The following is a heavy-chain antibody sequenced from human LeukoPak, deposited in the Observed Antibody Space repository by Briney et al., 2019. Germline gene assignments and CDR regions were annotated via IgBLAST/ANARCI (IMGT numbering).Heavy chain of an antibody. J-gene: IGHJ3*02. D-gene: IGHD3-22*01. V-gene: IGHV4-30-4*08. CDR2: IYYSGST. CDR1: GGSISSGDYY. CDR3: ARGITMIDRAAFDI. Sequence: SQTLSLTCTVSGGSISSGDYYWSWIRQPPGKGLEWIVYIYYSGSTYYNPSLKSRVTISVDTSKNQFSLKLSSVTAADTAVYYCARGITMIDRAAFDIWGQGTMVTVSS.